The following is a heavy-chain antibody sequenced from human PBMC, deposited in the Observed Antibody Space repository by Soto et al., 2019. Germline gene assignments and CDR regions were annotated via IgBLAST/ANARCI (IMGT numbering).Heavy chain of an antibody. CDR3: TRQHSNLPRFDP. CDR1: GYTFTSYA. J-gene: IGHJ5*02. D-gene: IGHD4-4*01. CDR2: INPATGNT. V-gene: IGHV1-3*01. Sequence: ASVKVSFKAFGYTFTSYAIHWVRQAPGQSLEWMGWINPATGNTKFSQKFQGRVTISRDTSANTAYMEVSSLRSEDTAVYYCTRQHSNLPRFDPWGPATLVTVSS.